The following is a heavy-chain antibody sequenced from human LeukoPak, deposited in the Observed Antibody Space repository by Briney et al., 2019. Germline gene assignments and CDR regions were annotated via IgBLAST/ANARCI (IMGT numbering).Heavy chain of an antibody. J-gene: IGHJ4*02. D-gene: IGHD3-9*01. CDR1: GYSFTSYW. V-gene: IGHV5-51*01. Sequence: GESLKISCKGSGYSFTSYWIGWVLQMPGKGLERMGIIYPGDSDTRYSPSFQGQVTISADKSISTAYLQWSSLKASDTAMYYCARLGFGYDILTGYPDYWGQGTLVTVSS. CDR3: ARLGFGYDILTGYPDY. CDR2: IYPGDSDT.